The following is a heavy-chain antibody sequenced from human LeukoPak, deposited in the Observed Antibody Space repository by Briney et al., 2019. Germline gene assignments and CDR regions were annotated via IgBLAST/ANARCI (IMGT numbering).Heavy chain of an antibody. J-gene: IGHJ4*02. Sequence: SQALSLTCAVSGDSVSSGGYSWSWIRQPPGKGLDWIGYIHHSGSTYYNPSLKSRVTMSVDTSKNQFSLKLSSVTAADTAVYYCARGFSPDSAYYDFWSGQGFLHYYFDYWGQGTLVTVSS. D-gene: IGHD3-3*01. CDR1: GDSVSSGGYS. CDR2: IHHSGST. CDR3: ARGFSPDSAYYDFWSGQGFLHYYFDY. V-gene: IGHV4-30-2*01.